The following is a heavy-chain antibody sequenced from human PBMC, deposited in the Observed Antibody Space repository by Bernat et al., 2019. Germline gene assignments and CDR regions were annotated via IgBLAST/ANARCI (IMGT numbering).Heavy chain of an antibody. Sequence: QVQLVESGGGVVQPGRSLRLSCAASGFTFSSYAMHWVRQAPGKGLEWVAVISYDGSNKYYADSVKVRFTISRDNSKSTLYLEVNSLRAGDTAVYYCASFRTGWNWFDPWGQGTLVTGSS. CDR3: ASFRTGWNWFDP. V-gene: IGHV3-30*07. CDR2: ISYDGSNK. J-gene: IGHJ5*02. CDR1: GFTFSSYA.